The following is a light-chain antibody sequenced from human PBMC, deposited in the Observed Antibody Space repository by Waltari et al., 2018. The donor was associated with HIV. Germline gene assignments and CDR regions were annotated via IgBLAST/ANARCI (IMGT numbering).Light chain of an antibody. CDR2: EDN. J-gene: IGLJ3*02. Sequence: NFMLTQPHSVSESPGKTVTMSCTGSSGYITSNSVQWYQQRPGSVPTTIVYEDNQRPSGVPDRFSGSIDSSSNSASLTISGLKTEDEADYYCQSYDSSNLWVFGGGTKLTVL. V-gene: IGLV6-57*02. CDR3: QSYDSSNLWV. CDR1: SGYITSNS.